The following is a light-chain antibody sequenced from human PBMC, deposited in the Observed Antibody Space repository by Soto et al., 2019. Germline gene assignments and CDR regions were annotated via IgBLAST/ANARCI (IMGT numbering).Light chain of an antibody. Sequence: QSVLAQPASVSGSPGQSITIPCTGTSSDVGGYNYVSWYQQHPGKAPKLMIYEVSNRPSGVSNRFSGSKSGNTASLTISGLQAEDEADYYCSSYTSSSTLLVFGTGTKVTVL. J-gene: IGLJ1*01. CDR2: EVS. CDR3: SSYTSSSTLLV. CDR1: SSDVGGYNY. V-gene: IGLV2-14*01.